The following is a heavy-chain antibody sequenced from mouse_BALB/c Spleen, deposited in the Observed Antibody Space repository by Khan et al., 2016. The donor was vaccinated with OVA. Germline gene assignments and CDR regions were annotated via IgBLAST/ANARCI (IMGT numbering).Heavy chain of an antibody. Sequence: QVQLQQSGAELMKPGASVKISCKTTGYTFSSYWIEWVKQRPGHGLEWIGEILSGRGNSNYNEIFKGKATFTDDTSSNIAYMQLNSLTYEDSAVYYCARGARTTFGMDYWGQGTTVTVSS. CDR1: GYTFSSYW. CDR3: ARGARTTFGMDY. V-gene: IGHV1-9*01. J-gene: IGHJ4*01. D-gene: IGHD3-1*01. CDR2: ILSGRGNS.